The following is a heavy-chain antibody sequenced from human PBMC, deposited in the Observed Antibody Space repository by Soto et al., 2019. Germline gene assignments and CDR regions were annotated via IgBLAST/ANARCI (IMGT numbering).Heavy chain of an antibody. Sequence: GGSLRLSCAASGFTFSSCAMNWVRQAPGKGLEWVSAISGSGSATYYADSLRGRFTISRDNSKNTLYLQVNSLRAEDTAVYYCAKTLVRGGYYYYYYGLDGWGQGTTVTVS. CDR3: AKTLVRGGYYYYYYGLDG. CDR1: GFTFSSCA. D-gene: IGHD3-10*01. CDR2: ISGSGSAT. J-gene: IGHJ6*02. V-gene: IGHV3-23*01.